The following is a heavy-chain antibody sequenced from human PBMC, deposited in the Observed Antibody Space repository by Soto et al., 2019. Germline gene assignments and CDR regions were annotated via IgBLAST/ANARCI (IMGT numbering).Heavy chain of an antibody. CDR3: AGWAVYCSSTSCYRVPAYYYYYGMDV. J-gene: IGHJ6*02. V-gene: IGHV3-30-3*01. D-gene: IGHD2-2*02. CDR1: GFTFSSYA. CDR2: ISYDGSNK. Sequence: QVQLVESGGGVVQPGRSLRLSCAASGFTFSSYAMHWVRQAPGKGLEWVAVISYDGSNKYYADSVKGRFTISRDNSKNTLYLQMNSLRAEDTAVYYCAGWAVYCSSTSCYRVPAYYYYYGMDVWGQGTTVTVSS.